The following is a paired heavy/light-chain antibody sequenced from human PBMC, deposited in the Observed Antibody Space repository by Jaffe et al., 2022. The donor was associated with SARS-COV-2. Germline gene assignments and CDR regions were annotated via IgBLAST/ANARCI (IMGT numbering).Heavy chain of an antibody. V-gene: IGHV3-23*04. CDR3: AKGVGANCDGDCSSRIMDV. CDR1: GFTFGKHA. J-gene: IGHJ6*04. D-gene: IGHD2-21*02. Sequence: EVQLVESRGGLIQPGGSLRVSCAASGFTFGKHAMNWVRQAPGKGLEWVSAISDDGESTLYADSVKGRFTTSRDNGKNTVYLQMNSLRAEDTATYYCAKGVGANCDGDCSSRIMDVWGRGTTVIVSS. CDR2: ISDDGEST.
Light chain of an antibody. CDR3: QQYGSSPLT. CDR1: QSVTRNF. CDR2: GAS. Sequence: EIVLTQSPDILSLSPGERATLSCRASQSVTRNFLAWYQQRPGQAPRLLIYGASSRATGIPDRFSGTGSGTDFVFTISRLEPEDFAVYYCQQYGSSPLTFGGGTKVEIK. V-gene: IGKV3-20*01. J-gene: IGKJ4*01.